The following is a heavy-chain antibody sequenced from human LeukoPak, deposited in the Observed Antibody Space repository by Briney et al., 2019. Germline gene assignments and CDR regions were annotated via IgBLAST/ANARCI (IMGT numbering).Heavy chain of an antibody. CDR1: VGPMRRYH. J-gene: IGHJ3*02. D-gene: IGHD5-12*01. CDR2: FYYSGST. CDR3: ARHVGYFDAFDI. V-gene: IGHV4-59*08. Sequence: WDTLSLLCTLSVGPMRRYHWRGLRDSPGRGGEWLGYFYYSGSTNYNPSPMSRVTITLDTSKNQFSLKLSSVTAADTAVYYCARHVGYFDAFDIWGQGTMVTVSS.